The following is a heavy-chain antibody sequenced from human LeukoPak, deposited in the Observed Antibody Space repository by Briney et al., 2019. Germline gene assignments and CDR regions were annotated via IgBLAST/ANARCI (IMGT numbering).Heavy chain of an antibody. Sequence: PGGSLRLSCAASGFTFSSYWMHWVRQAPGKGLEWVAVISYDGSNKYYADSVKGRFTISRDNSKNTLYLQMNSLRAEDTAVCYCAKTPLFTSTARWSWYFDLWGRGTLVTVSS. CDR1: GFTFSSYW. CDR2: ISYDGSNK. J-gene: IGHJ2*01. D-gene: IGHD5-24*01. V-gene: IGHV3-30*18. CDR3: AKTPLFTSTARWSWYFDL.